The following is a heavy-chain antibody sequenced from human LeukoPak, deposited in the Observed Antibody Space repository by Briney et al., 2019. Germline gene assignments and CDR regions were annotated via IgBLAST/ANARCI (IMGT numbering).Heavy chain of an antibody. Sequence: ASVKVSCKDSGYTFTSYGITWVRQAPGQGLDWMGWISAYNGNTNYAQKLQGRVTMTTDTSTSTAYMDLRSLRSDDTAVYYCARGRIAAAGTGNWFDPWGQGTLVTVSS. D-gene: IGHD6-13*01. CDR1: GYTFTSYG. CDR2: ISAYNGNT. CDR3: ARGRIAAAGTGNWFDP. J-gene: IGHJ5*02. V-gene: IGHV1-18*01.